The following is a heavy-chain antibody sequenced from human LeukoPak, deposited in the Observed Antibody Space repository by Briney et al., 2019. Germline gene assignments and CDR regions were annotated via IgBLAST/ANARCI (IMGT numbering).Heavy chain of an antibody. V-gene: IGHV1-18*01. Sequence: ASVKVSCKASGYTFTSYGISWVRQAPGQGLEWMGWISAYNGNTNYAQKLQGRVTMTTDTSTSTVYMELRSLRSEDTAVYYCAVYYYDSSGYDYWGQGTLVTVSS. CDR3: AVYYYDSSGYDY. CDR2: ISAYNGNT. CDR1: GYTFTSYG. D-gene: IGHD3-22*01. J-gene: IGHJ4*02.